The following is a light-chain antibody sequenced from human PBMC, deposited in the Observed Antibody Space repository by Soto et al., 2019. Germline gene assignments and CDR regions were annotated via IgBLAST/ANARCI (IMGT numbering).Light chain of an antibody. V-gene: IGKV3-11*01. Sequence: EIVLTQSPATLSLSPGERVTLSCRASLNVSSYLAWYQQKPGQAPRLLIYDASNRATGIPARFSGSGSGTDLTLSISSVSLEAFEFDDCQHRHNFPCIRTFGPGTKVDIK. J-gene: IGKJ3*01. CDR3: QHRHNFPCIRT. CDR1: LNVSSY. CDR2: DAS.